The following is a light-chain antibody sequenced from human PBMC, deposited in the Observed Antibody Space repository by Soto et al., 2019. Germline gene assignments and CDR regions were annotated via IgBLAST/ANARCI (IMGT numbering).Light chain of an antibody. CDR1: ISNIGSNP. CDR3: AAWDDSLNGVI. Sequence: QPVLTQPPSASGTPGQRVTISCSGSISNIGSNPVNWYHQLPGTAPKLLIYTDDQRPSGVPDRVSGSKSGTSASLAISGLQSEDEADYYCAAWDDSLNGVIFGGGTKVTVL. J-gene: IGLJ2*01. CDR2: TDD. V-gene: IGLV1-44*01.